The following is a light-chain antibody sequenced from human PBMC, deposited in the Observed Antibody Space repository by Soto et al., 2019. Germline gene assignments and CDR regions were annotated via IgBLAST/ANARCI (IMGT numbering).Light chain of an antibody. J-gene: IGKJ1*01. CDR3: QQYNTWLWT. V-gene: IGKV3-15*01. Sequence: EVVMTQSPATLSVSPGERATLSCRASQSVNANLAWYQQKPGQAPRLLIPGASNRATGIPARFSGSGFGTEFILSISSLQSEDSALYYCQQYNTWLWTFGQGTKVEI. CDR1: QSVNAN. CDR2: GAS.